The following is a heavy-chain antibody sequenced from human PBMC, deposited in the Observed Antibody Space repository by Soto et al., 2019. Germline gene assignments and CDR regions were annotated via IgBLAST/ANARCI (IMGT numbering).Heavy chain of an antibody. CDR2: ISSSGSTI. V-gene: IGHV3-48*03. CDR3: AREVDIVASFYYYGMDV. Sequence: VQLVESGGGVVQPGRSLRLSCAASGSTFSSYAMHWVRQAPGKGLEWVSYISSSGSTIDYADSVKGRFTISRDNTKNSLYLQMNSLRAEDTAVYYCAREVDIVASFYYYGMDVWGQGTTVTVS. D-gene: IGHD5-12*01. CDR1: GSTFSSYA. J-gene: IGHJ6*02.